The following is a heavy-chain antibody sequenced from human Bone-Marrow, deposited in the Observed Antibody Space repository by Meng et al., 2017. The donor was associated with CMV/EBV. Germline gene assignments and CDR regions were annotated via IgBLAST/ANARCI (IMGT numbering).Heavy chain of an antibody. Sequence: GESLKISCAASGFTFSSYGMHWVRQAPGKGLEWVAFIRYDGSNKYYADSVKGRFTISRDNSKNTLYLQMNSLRAEDTAVYYCARVYTGDFWSGYRAYYYYGMDVWGQGTTVTVSS. V-gene: IGHV3-30*02. D-gene: IGHD3-3*01. J-gene: IGHJ6*02. CDR2: IRYDGSNK. CDR3: ARVYTGDFWSGYRAYYYYGMDV. CDR1: GFTFSSYG.